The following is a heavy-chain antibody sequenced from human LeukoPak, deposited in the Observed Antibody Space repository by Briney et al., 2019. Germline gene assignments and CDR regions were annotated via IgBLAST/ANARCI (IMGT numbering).Heavy chain of an antibody. J-gene: IGHJ3*02. V-gene: IGHV4-4*02. CDR1: GFTFSSYNM. CDR2: INHSGST. D-gene: IGHD3-22*01. CDR3: ARESDYYDSSGYSSGAFDI. Sequence: GSLRLSCVASGFTFSSYNMNWVRQPPGKGLEWIGEINHSGSTYYNPSLKSRVTISVDRSKNQFSLKLGSVTAADTAVYYCARESDYYDSSGYSSGAFDIWGQGTMVTVSS.